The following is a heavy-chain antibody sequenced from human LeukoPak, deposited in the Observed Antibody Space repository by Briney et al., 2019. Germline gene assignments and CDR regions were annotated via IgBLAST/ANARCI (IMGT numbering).Heavy chain of an antibody. Sequence: SETLSLTCTVSGGSISSYYWSWIRQPPGKGLEWIGYIYYSGSTNYNPSLKSRVTISVDTSKNQFSLKLSSVTAADTAVYYCARGGGRTYSSSWPDKNWFDPWGQGTLVTVSS. D-gene: IGHD6-13*01. CDR2: IYYSGST. V-gene: IGHV4-59*12. CDR3: ARGGGRTYSSSWPDKNWFDP. CDR1: GGSISSYY. J-gene: IGHJ5*02.